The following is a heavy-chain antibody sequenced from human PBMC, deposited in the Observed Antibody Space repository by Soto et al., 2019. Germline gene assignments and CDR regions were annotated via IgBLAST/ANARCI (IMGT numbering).Heavy chain of an antibody. Sequence: EVQLVESGGGLVQPGGSLRLSCAASGFTFSGHYMDWVRQAPGKGLEWVGRTRNKANSYTTEYAASVKGRFTISRDDSKNSLYLQMNSLKTEDTAVYYCATVTYYYDSSGYYFDAFDIWGQGTMVTVSS. CDR3: ATVTYYYDSSGYYFDAFDI. V-gene: IGHV3-72*01. D-gene: IGHD3-22*01. CDR1: GFTFSGHY. CDR2: TRNKANSYTT. J-gene: IGHJ3*02.